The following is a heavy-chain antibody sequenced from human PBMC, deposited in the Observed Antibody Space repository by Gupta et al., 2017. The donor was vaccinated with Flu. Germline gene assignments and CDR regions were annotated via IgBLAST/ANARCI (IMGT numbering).Heavy chain of an antibody. Sequence: EVQLVESGGGLAQPGGSLRLSCAVSEFVFIGFGMNWVRQAPGKGLEWVSYITSGSNIIYYADSLKGRFTISRDNAKNSLYLQMNSLRAEDTAVYYCARDLRHSSGYYYAMDVWGQGTTVTVSS. D-gene: IGHD5/OR15-5a*01. V-gene: IGHV3-48*01. CDR1: EFVFIGFG. CDR2: ITSGSNII. CDR3: ARDLRHSSGYYYAMDV. J-gene: IGHJ6*02.